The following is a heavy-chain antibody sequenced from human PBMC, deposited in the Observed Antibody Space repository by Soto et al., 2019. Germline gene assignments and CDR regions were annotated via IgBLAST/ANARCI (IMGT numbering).Heavy chain of an antibody. V-gene: IGHV3-53*01. Sequence: GSLRLSCAVSGFTVSNNYMSWVRQAPGKGLEGVSVIYSGGYTAYGDSVKGRFTISRDNSKNTLYLQINSLRAEDSAVYYCARVPRGRFSGLDVWGQGTTVTVSS. J-gene: IGHJ6*02. CDR1: GFTVSNNY. CDR3: ARVPRGRFSGLDV. D-gene: IGHD3-10*01. CDR2: IYSGGYT.